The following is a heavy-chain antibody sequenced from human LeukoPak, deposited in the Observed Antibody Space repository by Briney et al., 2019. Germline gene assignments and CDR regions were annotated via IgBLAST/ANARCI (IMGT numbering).Heavy chain of an antibody. CDR3: ARDGGYSYGYFDY. CDR1: GFTFSSYG. V-gene: IGHV3-33*01. Sequence: GGSLRLSCAASGFTFSSYGMHWVRQAPGKGLEWVAVIWYDGTNKYYADSVKGRFTISRDNSKNTLYLQMNSLRAEDAAVYYCARDGGYSYGYFDYWGQGTLVTVSS. D-gene: IGHD5-18*01. J-gene: IGHJ4*02. CDR2: IWYDGTNK.